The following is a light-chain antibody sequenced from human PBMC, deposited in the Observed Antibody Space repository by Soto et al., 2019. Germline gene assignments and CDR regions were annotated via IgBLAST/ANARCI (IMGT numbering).Light chain of an antibody. CDR2: GAS. Sequence: EIVLTHSPGTLSLSPGERATLSCRASQSVSSSYLAWYQQKPGKAPRLVIYGASSRSTGIPERFSGSGSGTDFTLTISRLEPEDFAVYYCQQYGSSRWTFGQGTKVDIK. CDR3: QQYGSSRWT. J-gene: IGKJ1*01. CDR1: QSVSSSY. V-gene: IGKV3-20*01.